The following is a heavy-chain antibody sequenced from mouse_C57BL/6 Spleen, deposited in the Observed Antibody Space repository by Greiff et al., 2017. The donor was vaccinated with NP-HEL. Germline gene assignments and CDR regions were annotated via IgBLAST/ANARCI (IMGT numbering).Heavy chain of an antibody. CDR2: IYPGDGDT. CDR1: GYAFSSSW. CDR3: AIYGYDGDFDY. V-gene: IGHV1-82*01. Sequence: QVQLQQSGPELVKPGASVKISCKASGYAFSSSWMNWVKQRPGKGLEWIGRIYPGDGDTNYNGKLKGKATLTADKSSSTAYMQLSSLTSEDSAVYFCAIYGYDGDFDYWGQGTTLTVSS. J-gene: IGHJ2*01. D-gene: IGHD2-2*01.